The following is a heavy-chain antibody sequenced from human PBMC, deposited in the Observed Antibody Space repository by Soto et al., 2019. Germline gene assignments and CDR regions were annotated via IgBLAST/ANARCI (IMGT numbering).Heavy chain of an antibody. D-gene: IGHD3-22*01. CDR1: GFNFITYS. J-gene: IGHJ4*01. V-gene: IGHV3-21*01. Sequence: GSLRLSCAASGFNFITYSFSWVRQAPGKVVGRVSSISNSAVYIDYADSVKGRFTISRDNTNNSQYLQLNILRAEDTQTCDFLRDWLNYYNTGMLYFHNSGXATLLTVSS. CDR2: ISNSAVYI. CDR3: LRDWLNYYNTGMLYFHN.